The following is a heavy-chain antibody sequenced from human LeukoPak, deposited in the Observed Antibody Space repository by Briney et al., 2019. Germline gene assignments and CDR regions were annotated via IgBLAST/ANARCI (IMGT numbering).Heavy chain of an antibody. CDR1: GYTFSNYH. Sequence: GASVKVSCKASGYTFSNYHIHWVRQATGQGIEWMGIINPRYGSATYAQKFQGRVTMTRDMSTSTVHMELSSLRSDDTAVYYCAREEARDGSTGYYFDYWGQGTLLTVSS. V-gene: IGHV1-46*01. J-gene: IGHJ4*02. D-gene: IGHD5-24*01. CDR2: INPRYGSA. CDR3: AREEARDGSTGYYFDY.